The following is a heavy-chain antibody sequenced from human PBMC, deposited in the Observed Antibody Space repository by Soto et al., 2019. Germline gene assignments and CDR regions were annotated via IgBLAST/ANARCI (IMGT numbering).Heavy chain of an antibody. CDR3: ARDGSDIAAAGTG. J-gene: IGHJ4*02. Sequence: QVQLVQSGAEVKKPGSSVKVSCKASGGTFSSYTISWVRQAPGQGLEWMGRIIPILGIANYAQKFQGRVTITADKSTSTAYMELSSLRSEDTAVYYCARDGSDIAAAGTGWGQGTLVTVSS. D-gene: IGHD6-13*01. CDR2: IIPILGIA. V-gene: IGHV1-69*08. CDR1: GGTFSSYT.